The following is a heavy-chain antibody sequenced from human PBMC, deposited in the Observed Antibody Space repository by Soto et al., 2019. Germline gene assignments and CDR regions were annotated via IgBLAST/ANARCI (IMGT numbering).Heavy chain of an antibody. V-gene: IGHV3-23*01. CDR2: ILVDGRT. D-gene: IGHD2-8*02. Sequence: GGSLRLSCAASGFICSSYDMSWVRQAPGKGLEWVSTILVDGRTFYVDSVKGRCTISRDSSQNTLFLQMNSLTEGDTVLYYCAKATATGGGAFDLCGQGTMVTVSS. CDR3: AKATATGGGAFDL. CDR1: GFICSSYD. J-gene: IGHJ3*01.